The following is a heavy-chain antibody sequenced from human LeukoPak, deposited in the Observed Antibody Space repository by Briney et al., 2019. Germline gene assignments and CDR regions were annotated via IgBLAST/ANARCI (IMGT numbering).Heavy chain of an antibody. J-gene: IGHJ3*02. CDR2: ISSSSSYI. D-gene: IGHD3-9*01. V-gene: IGHV3-21*01. Sequence: PGGSLRLSCAASGFTFSSYSMNWVRQAPGKGLEWVSSISSSSSYIYYADSVKGRFTISRDNAKNALYLQMNSLRAEDTAVYYCARDRVDIFVELDAEDAFDIWGQGTMVTVSS. CDR1: GFTFSSYS. CDR3: ARDRVDIFVELDAEDAFDI.